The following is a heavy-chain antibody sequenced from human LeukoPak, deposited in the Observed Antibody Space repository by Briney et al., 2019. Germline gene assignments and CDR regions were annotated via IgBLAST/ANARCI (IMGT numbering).Heavy chain of an antibody. CDR2: IRSKVNNYAT. Sequence: PGGSLRLSCAASGFTFIDSGIHWVRQASGKGLEWVGRIRSKVNNYATAYAASVKGRFTVSRDDSKNTAYLQMSSLKIEDTAVYYCTTFIVATTVDYWGQGIPVTVS. CDR1: GFTFIDSG. J-gene: IGHJ4*02. CDR3: TTFIVATTVDY. V-gene: IGHV3-73*01. D-gene: IGHD5-12*01.